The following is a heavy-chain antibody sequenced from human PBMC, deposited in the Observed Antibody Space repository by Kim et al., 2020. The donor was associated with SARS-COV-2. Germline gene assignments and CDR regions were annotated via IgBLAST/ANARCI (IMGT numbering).Heavy chain of an antibody. CDR3: AIRVLLRGMDV. CDR1: GFTFSDYY. J-gene: IGHJ6*02. D-gene: IGHD3-10*01. Sequence: GGSLRLSCAASGFTFSDYYMSWIRQAPGKGLEWVSYISSSSSYTNYADSVKGRFTISRDNAKNSLYLQMNSLRAEDTAVYYCAIRVLLRGMDVWGQGTTVTVSS. CDR2: ISSSSSYT. V-gene: IGHV3-11*03.